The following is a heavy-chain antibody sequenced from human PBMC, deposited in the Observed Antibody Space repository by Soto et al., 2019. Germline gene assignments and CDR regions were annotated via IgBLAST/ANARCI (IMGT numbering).Heavy chain of an antibody. V-gene: IGHV1-18*01. CDR2: ISAYNGNT. J-gene: IGHJ4*02. Sequence: QVQLVQSGAEVKKPGASVKVSCKASGYTFTSYGISWVRQAPGQGLEGRGWISAYNGNTKYAQKLQGRVTMTTDAAASTDYMALWRLRSGNTAVYYCARHNAGIEVACDDYWGQGTLVTVAS. D-gene: IGHD6-19*01. CDR3: ARHNAGIEVACDDY. CDR1: GYTFTSYG.